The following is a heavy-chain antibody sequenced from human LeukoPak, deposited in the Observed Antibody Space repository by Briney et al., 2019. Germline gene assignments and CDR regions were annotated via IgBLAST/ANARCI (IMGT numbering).Heavy chain of an antibody. D-gene: IGHD6-19*01. J-gene: IGHJ4*02. CDR1: GYTFTSYG. CDR2: ISAYNGNT. CDR3: ARDRLRIAVAGTSADY. Sequence: ASVKVSCKASGYTFTSYGISWVRQAPGQGLEWMGGISAYNGNTNYAQKLQGRVTMTTDTSTSTAYMELWSLRSDDTAVYYCARDRLRIAVAGTSADYWGQGTLVTVSS. V-gene: IGHV1-18*01.